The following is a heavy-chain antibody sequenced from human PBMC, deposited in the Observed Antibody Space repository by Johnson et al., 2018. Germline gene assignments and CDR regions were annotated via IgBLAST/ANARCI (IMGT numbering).Heavy chain of an antibody. J-gene: IGHJ6*04. V-gene: IGHV1-8*01. CDR3: ARVGAPLDL. CDR2: MNPNRRNT. D-gene: IGHD2-15*01. Sequence: QVQLVQSGAEVKKPGASVKFSCMVSGYTFTSYDINGVRQATGLGLEWMGWMNPNRRNTGYAQKFQGKVTKTRTTSISTAYMERSSRRAEDMAVYYCARVGAPLDLGGKGTTVTGSS. CDR1: GYTFTSYD.